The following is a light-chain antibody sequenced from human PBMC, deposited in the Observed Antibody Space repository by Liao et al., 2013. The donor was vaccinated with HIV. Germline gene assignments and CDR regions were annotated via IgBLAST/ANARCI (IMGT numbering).Light chain of an antibody. CDR2: YDN. V-gene: IGLV3-21*04. CDR3: QVWDSSSDHPD. J-gene: IGLJ1*01. Sequence: SYVLTQPPSVSVAPGKTARITCGGNNIGSKSVHWYQQKPGQAPVLVIYYDNDRPSGIPERFSGSNSENAAALTISRVEAGDEADYYCQVWDSSSDHPDFGTGTKVTVL. CDR1: NIGSKS.